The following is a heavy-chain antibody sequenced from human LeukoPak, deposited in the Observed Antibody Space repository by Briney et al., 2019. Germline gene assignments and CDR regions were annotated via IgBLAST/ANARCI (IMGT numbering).Heavy chain of an antibody. D-gene: IGHD6-19*01. J-gene: IGHJ4*02. CDR3: ARGPRRVYSSGWYYFDY. V-gene: IGHV3-74*01. CDR1: GFTFSSYW. Sequence: GGSLRLSCAASGFTFSSYWMHWVRQAPGKGLVWVSRINSDGSSTSYADSVKGRFTISRDNAKNTLYLQMNSLRAEDTAVYYCARGPRRVYSSGWYYFDYWGQGTLVTVSS. CDR2: INSDGSST.